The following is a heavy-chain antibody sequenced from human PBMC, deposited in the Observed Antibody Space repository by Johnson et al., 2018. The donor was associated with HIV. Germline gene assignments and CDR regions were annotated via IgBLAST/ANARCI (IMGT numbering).Heavy chain of an antibody. V-gene: IGHV3-30*02. CDR1: GFTLSNYG. D-gene: IGHD1-26*01. J-gene: IGHJ3*02. CDR2: IRYDGGNK. CDR3: ARDRIVGWEPYDAFDI. Sequence: QVQLVESGGGVVQPVGSLRLPCVASGFTLSNYGMHWVRQAPGKGLEWVAFIRYDGGNKYYSDSVKGRFTISRDNSKNTLYLQMNSLRAEDTALYYCARDRIVGWEPYDAFDIWGQGTMVTVSS.